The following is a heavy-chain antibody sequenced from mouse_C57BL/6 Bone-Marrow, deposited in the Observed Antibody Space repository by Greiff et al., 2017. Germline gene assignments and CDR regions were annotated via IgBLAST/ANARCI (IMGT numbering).Heavy chain of an antibody. CDR1: GYTFTDYN. J-gene: IGHJ1*03. V-gene: IGHV1-22*01. D-gene: IGHD2-4*01. CDR3: ARRDGGYDYDWYFDV. CDR2: INPNNGGT. Sequence: EVHLVESGPELVKPGASVKMSCKASGYTFTDYNMHWVKQSHGKSLEWIGYINPNNGGTSYNQKFKGKATLTVNKSSSTAYMELRSLTSEDSAVYYCARRDGGYDYDWYFDVWGTGTTVTVSS.